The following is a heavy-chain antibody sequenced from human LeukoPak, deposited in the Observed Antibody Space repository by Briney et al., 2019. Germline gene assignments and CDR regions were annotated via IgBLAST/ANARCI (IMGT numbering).Heavy chain of an antibody. J-gene: IGHJ5*02. V-gene: IGHV3-30*02. CDR3: AKDDGYGSGSYYLSPFDP. CDR1: GFTFSSYG. D-gene: IGHD3-10*01. CDR2: IRYDGSNK. Sequence: GGSLRLSCAASGFTFSSYGMHWVRQAQGKGLEWVAFIRYDGSNKYYADSVKGRFTISRDNYKNTLYLQMNSLRAEDTAVYYCAKDDGYGSGSYYLSPFDPWGQGTLVTVSS.